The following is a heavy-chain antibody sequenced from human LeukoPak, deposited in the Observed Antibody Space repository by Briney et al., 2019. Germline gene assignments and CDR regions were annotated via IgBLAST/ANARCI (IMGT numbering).Heavy chain of an antibody. J-gene: IGHJ3*02. V-gene: IGHV3-9*03. Sequence: GRSLRLSCAASGFTFDDYAMHWVRQAPGKGLEWVSGISWNSGSIGYADSVKGRFTISRDNAKNSLYLQMNSLRAEDMALHYCAKGQSITVAGLLAFDIWGQGTMVTVSS. D-gene: IGHD6-19*01. CDR1: GFTFDDYA. CDR3: AKGQSITVAGLLAFDI. CDR2: ISWNSGSI.